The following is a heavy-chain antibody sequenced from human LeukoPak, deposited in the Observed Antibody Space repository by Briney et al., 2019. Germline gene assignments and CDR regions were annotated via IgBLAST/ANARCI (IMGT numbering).Heavy chain of an antibody. CDR1: GFTFSSFA. J-gene: IGHJ6*02. Sequence: PGGSLRLSCAASGFTFSSFALSWIRQPPGKGLEWIGEINHSGSTNYNPSLKSRVTISVDTSKNQFSLKLSSVTAADTAVYYCARGRSGGWYSSLYYYYYYGMDVWGQGTTVTVSS. CDR3: ARGRSGGWYSSLYYYYYYGMDV. CDR2: INHSGST. D-gene: IGHD6-19*01. V-gene: IGHV4-34*01.